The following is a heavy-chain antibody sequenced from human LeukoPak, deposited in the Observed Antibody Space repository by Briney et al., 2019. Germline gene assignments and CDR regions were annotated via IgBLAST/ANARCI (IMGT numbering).Heavy chain of an antibody. D-gene: IGHD6-19*01. V-gene: IGHV3-23*01. CDR3: ARGKYSSGWFDY. J-gene: IGHJ4*02. Sequence: GGSLRLSCAASGFTFSSYAMSWVRQAPGKGLEWVSVISGSGGSTYYADSVKGRFTISRDNSKNTLYLQMNSLRAEDTAVYYCARGKYSSGWFDYWGQGTLVTVSS. CDR2: ISGSGGST. CDR1: GFTFSSYA.